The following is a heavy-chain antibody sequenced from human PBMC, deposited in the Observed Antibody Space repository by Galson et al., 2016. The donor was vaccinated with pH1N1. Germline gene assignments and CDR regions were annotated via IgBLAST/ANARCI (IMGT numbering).Heavy chain of an antibody. CDR2: FYDRGST. V-gene: IGHV4-38-2*02. Sequence: SETLSLTCTVSGYSISSGYYWGWIRQPPGRGLEWIGSFYDRGSTYYNPALTSRVAISVDMSKNQFSLKVNSVTAADAAVYYCATIKAVSGPLYMDVWGKGTTVTVSS. D-gene: IGHD5/OR15-5a*01. CDR3: ATIKAVSGPLYMDV. CDR1: GYSISSGYY. J-gene: IGHJ6*03.